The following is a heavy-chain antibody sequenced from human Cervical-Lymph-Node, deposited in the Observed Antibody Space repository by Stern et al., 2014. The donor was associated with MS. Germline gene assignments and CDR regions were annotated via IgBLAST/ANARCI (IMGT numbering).Heavy chain of an antibody. CDR1: GYNFISDD. Sequence: VQLVESGAEVRKPGASVRVSCKTSGYNFISDDIHWVRQATGHGLEWMGWMNHDRGATGYERKLQGRITITGDSSINTDYTESARLSAEDSAVYYCTKASDSWGQGTLVTVSS. V-gene: IGHV1-8*01. CDR3: TKASDS. J-gene: IGHJ5*01. CDR2: MNHDRGAT.